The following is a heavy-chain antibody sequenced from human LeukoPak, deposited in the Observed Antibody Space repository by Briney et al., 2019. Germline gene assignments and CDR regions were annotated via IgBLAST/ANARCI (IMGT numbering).Heavy chain of an antibody. D-gene: IGHD6-13*01. Sequence: SETLSLTCTVSGGSISSSSYYWGWIRQPPGKGLEWIGSIYYSGSTYYNPSLKSRVTISVDTSKNQFSLKLSSVTAADTAVYYCARVCSTTSSCIRYWGQGTLVTVSS. J-gene: IGHJ4*02. CDR1: GGSISSSSYY. CDR2: IYYSGST. V-gene: IGHV4-39*01. CDR3: ARVCSTTSSCIRY.